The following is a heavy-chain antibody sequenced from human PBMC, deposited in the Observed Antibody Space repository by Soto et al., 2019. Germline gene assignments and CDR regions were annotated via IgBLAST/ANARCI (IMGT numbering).Heavy chain of an antibody. Sequence: GGCLRLSCAASGFTFSSYAMSWVRQAPGKGLEWVSAISGSGGSTYYADSVKGRFTISRDNSKNTLYLQMNGLRAEDTAVYYCAKDGDHYYDSSGYFDYWGQGTLVTVSS. CDR3: AKDGDHYYDSSGYFDY. CDR1: GFTFSSYA. CDR2: ISGSGGST. D-gene: IGHD3-22*01. J-gene: IGHJ4*02. V-gene: IGHV3-23*01.